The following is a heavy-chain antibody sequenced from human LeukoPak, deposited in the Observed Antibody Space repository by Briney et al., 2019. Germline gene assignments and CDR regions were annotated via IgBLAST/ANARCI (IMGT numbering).Heavy chain of an antibody. CDR1: GGTFSSYA. CDR3: ARAVTESGYYRAFDY. D-gene: IGHD3-9*01. J-gene: IGHJ4*02. V-gene: IGHV1-69*13. CDR2: IIPIFGTA. Sequence: SVKVSCKASGGTFSSYAISWVRQAPGQGLEWMGGIIPIFGTANYAQKFQGRVAITADESTSTAYMELSSLRSEDTAVYYCARAVTESGYYRAFDYWGQGTLVTVSS.